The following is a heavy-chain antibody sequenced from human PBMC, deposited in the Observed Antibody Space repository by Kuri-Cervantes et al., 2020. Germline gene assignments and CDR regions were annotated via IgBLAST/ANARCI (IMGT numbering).Heavy chain of an antibody. Sequence: SETLSLTCAVYGGSFSGYYWSWIRQPPGKGLEWIGEINHSGSTNYNPSLKSRVTISVDTSKNQFSLKLSSVTAADTAVYYCARNAVTLRSHGMDVWGQGTTVTVSS. CDR2: INHSGST. J-gene: IGHJ6*02. D-gene: IGHD4-17*01. V-gene: IGHV4-34*01. CDR1: GGSFSGYY. CDR3: ARNAVTLRSHGMDV.